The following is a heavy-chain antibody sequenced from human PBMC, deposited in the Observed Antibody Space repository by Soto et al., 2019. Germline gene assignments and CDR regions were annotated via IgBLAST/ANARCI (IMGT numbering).Heavy chain of an antibody. D-gene: IGHD3-22*01. CDR1: GYTFTSYG. V-gene: IGHV1-18*01. CDR2: ISAYNGNT. CDR3: ARVLHYYDSSGYYYLWFDP. Sequence: QVPLVQSGAEVKKPGASVKVSCKASGYTFTSYGISWVRQAPGQGLEWMGWISAYNGNTNYAQKLQGRVTMTTDTSTSTAYMELRSLRSDDTAVYYCARVLHYYDSSGYYYLWFDPWGQGTLVTVSS. J-gene: IGHJ5*02.